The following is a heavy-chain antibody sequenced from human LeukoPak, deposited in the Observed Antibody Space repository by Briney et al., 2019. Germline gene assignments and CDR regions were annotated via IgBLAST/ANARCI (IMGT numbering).Heavy chain of an antibody. CDR1: GFSLSPSGMC. CDR2: IDWDDDK. J-gene: IGHJ4*02. D-gene: IGHD3-16*01. CDR3: ARISHLGGRSNFEY. Sequence: SGPALAEPTQTLTLTCTFSGFSLSPSGMCVSWIRQPPGKALEWLVRIDWDDDKFCSTSPRTRLTISKDTSKNQVVLTMTNMDPVDTATYYCARISHLGGRSNFEYWGQGTLGTVSS. V-gene: IGHV2-70*17.